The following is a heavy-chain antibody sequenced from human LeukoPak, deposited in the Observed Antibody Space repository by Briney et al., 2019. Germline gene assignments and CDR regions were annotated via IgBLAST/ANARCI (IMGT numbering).Heavy chain of an antibody. Sequence: GGSLRLFCAASGFTFSSYGMHWVRQAPGKGLEWVAVISYDGSNKYYADSVKGRFTISRDNSKNTLYLQMNSLRAEDTAVYYCAKARVYRAAASDLDAFDIWGQGTMVTVSS. V-gene: IGHV3-30*18. CDR2: ISYDGSNK. D-gene: IGHD6-13*01. J-gene: IGHJ3*02. CDR1: GFTFSSYG. CDR3: AKARVYRAAASDLDAFDI.